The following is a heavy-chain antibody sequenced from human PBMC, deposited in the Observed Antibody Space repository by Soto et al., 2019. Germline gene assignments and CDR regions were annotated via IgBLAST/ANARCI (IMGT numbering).Heavy chain of an antibody. CDR1: GFTLQNYA. V-gene: IGHV3-23*01. D-gene: IGHD3-10*01. CDR2: LIGGHYGT. CDR3: AKGKSTGDIDWFDP. J-gene: IGHJ5*02. Sequence: GGSLRLSCTASGFTLQNYAMAWVRQAPGKGLEWVSTLIGGHYGTAYSYSVKGRFTVSRDNSKNCLYLQMNSLGVEDTAMYFCAKGKSTGDIDWFDPWGQGSLVTVSS.